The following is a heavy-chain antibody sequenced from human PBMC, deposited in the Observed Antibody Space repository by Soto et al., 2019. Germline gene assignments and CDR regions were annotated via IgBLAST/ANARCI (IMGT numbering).Heavy chain of an antibody. V-gene: IGHV1-46*01. Sequence: ASVMVSCKASGYTFTSYYMHWVRQAPGQGLEWMGIINPSGGSTSYAQRFQGRVTMTRDTSTSTVYMELSSLRSEDTAVYYCARGGLIAVVVATTALGIWGQGTMVTVSS. CDR3: ARGGLIAVVVATTALGI. D-gene: IGHD2-15*01. CDR2: INPSGGST. CDR1: GYTFTSYY. J-gene: IGHJ3*02.